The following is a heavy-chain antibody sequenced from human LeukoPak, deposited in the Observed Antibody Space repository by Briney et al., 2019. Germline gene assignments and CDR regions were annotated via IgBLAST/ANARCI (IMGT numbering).Heavy chain of an antibody. CDR3: ARSIAAAGTVDY. CDR1: GYTFTSYY. V-gene: IGHV1-46*01. D-gene: IGHD6-13*01. CDR2: INPSGGST. J-gene: IGHJ4*02. Sequence: ASVKVSCKASGYTFTSYYVHWVRQAPGQGLEWMGIINPSGGSTSYAQKFQGRVTMTRDTSTSTVYMELSSLRSEDTAVYYCARSIAAAGTVDYWVQGTLVTVSS.